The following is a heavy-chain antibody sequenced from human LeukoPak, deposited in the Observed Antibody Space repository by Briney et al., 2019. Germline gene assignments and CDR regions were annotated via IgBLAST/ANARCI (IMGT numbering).Heavy chain of an antibody. J-gene: IGHJ4*02. CDR2: IRSKAYGGTT. D-gene: IGHD5-18*01. CDR1: GFSFGDYA. Sequence: GGSLRLSCAASGFSFGDYAMGWVRQTPGEGREWVGFIRSKAYGGTTEHAASVTGNFSISRDDSKSIVYLQMNSLKTEDTAVYYCTRVRGYSYGYGDYWGQGTLVTVSS. CDR3: TRVRGYSYGYGDY. V-gene: IGHV3-49*04.